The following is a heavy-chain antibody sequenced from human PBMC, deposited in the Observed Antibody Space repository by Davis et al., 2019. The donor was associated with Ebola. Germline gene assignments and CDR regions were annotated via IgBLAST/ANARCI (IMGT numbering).Heavy chain of an antibody. D-gene: IGHD6-13*01. J-gene: IGHJ4*02. Sequence: SVKVSCKASGGTFSSYAISWVRQAPGQGLEWMGGIIPIFGTANYAQKFQGRVTITADKSTSTAYMELSSLRSEDTAVYYCARDKHLMQPFDYWGQGTLVTVSS. V-gene: IGHV1-69*06. CDR2: IIPIFGTA. CDR1: GGTFSSYA. CDR3: ARDKHLMQPFDY.